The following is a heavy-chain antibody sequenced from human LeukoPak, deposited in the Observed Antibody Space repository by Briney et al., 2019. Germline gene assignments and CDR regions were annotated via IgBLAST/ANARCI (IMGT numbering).Heavy chain of an antibody. CDR1: GYTFTSYS. V-gene: IGHV1-18*01. J-gene: IGHJ4*02. CDR2: ISTNNGNT. Sequence: GSVTVSCKASGYTFTSYSITWVRQAPGQRLEWMGWISTNNGNTDYAQKLRDRVTMTTDTSTNTAYMELRSLRSDDTAVYYCARDLDRIVPSTADYWGQGTLVTVSS. CDR3: ARDLDRIVPSTADY. D-gene: IGHD5-12*01.